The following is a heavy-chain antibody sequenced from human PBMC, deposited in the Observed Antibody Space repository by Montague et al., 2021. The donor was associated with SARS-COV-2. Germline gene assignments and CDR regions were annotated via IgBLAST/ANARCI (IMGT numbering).Heavy chain of an antibody. D-gene: IGHD7-27*01. Sequence: SLRLSCPASGFSFDIYAMSWVRQAPGQGLQWVSAIGDSGHATYYADSVKGRFTVSRDTSKSAMFLHMTSLRVADSGVYFCAKGGWGTVWDYWGQGTLVTVSS. CDR2: IGDSGHAT. J-gene: IGHJ4*02. V-gene: IGHV3-23*01. CDR3: AKGGWGTVWDY. CDR1: GFSFDIYA.